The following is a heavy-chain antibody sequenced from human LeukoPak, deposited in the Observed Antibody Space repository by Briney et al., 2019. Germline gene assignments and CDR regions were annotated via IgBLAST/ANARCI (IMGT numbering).Heavy chain of an antibody. D-gene: IGHD3-22*01. CDR1: GFTFSSYA. CDR3: AKDYYDSSGYYLGKPY. CDR2: IIGSAGTT. V-gene: IGHV3-23*01. J-gene: IGHJ4*02. Sequence: GGSLRLSCAASGFTFSSYAMSWVRQAPGMGLEWVSAIIGSAGTTYYADSVKGRFTISRDNSKNTLYLQMNSLIAEDTAVYFCAKDYYDSSGYYLGKPYWGQGTLVTVSS.